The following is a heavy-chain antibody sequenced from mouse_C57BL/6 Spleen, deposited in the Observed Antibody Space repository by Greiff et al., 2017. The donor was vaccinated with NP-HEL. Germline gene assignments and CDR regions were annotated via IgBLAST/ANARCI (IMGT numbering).Heavy chain of an antibody. J-gene: IGHJ1*03. D-gene: IGHD2-3*01. Sequence: VQLQQSGAELVKPGASVKLSCKASGYTFTSYWMQWVKQRPGQGLEWIGEIDPSDSYTNYNQKFKGKATLTVDTSSSTAYMQLSSLTSEDSAVYYCARGDGYYWYFDVWGTGTTVTVSS. V-gene: IGHV1-50*01. CDR3: ARGDGYYWYFDV. CDR1: GYTFTSYW. CDR2: IDPSDSYT.